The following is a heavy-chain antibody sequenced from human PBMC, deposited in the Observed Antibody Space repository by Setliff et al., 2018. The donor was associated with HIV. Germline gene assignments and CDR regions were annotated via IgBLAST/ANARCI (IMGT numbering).Heavy chain of an antibody. CDR3: ARGRASYNVFDI. D-gene: IGHD1-1*01. Sequence: ASVKVSCKASGYTFTSYYMHWVRQGPGQGLEWMGMINPSGVTTNYAPRFQGRVTITADESTSTVYMELSSLRSEDSAVYYCARGRASYNVFDIWGQGTMVTVSS. J-gene: IGHJ3*02. V-gene: IGHV1-46*01. CDR2: INPSGVTT. CDR1: GYTFTSYY.